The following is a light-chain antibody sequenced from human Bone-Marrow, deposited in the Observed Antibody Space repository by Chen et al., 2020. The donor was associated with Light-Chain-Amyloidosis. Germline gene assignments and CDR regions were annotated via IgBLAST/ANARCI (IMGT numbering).Light chain of an antibody. Sequence: SYELTQPPSVSVSPGQTARITCSGDDLPTKYAYWYQLKTGQAPVLVIHRDTERRSGISERFSGSSSGTTATLTISGVQAEDEADYHCQSADSSGTYEVIFGGGTKLTVL. CDR2: RDT. CDR1: DLPTKY. J-gene: IGLJ2*01. CDR3: QSADSSGTYEVI. V-gene: IGLV3-25*03.